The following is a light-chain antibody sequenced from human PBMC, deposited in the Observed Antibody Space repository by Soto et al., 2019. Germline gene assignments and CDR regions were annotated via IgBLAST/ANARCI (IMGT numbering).Light chain of an antibody. Sequence: EIVITPSPATLSVSPGERATLSCRASQGIGSTLAWYQQKPGQTPRLLIYGASTRATGVPARFSGSGSGTEFTLTINSLQSEDFAVYYCQRYNNWPLTFGGGTKVDIK. V-gene: IGKV3-15*01. CDR3: QRYNNWPLT. CDR1: QGIGST. CDR2: GAS. J-gene: IGKJ4*01.